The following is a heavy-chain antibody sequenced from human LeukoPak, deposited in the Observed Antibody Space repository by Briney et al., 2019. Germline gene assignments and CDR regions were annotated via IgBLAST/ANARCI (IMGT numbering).Heavy chain of an antibody. CDR1: GFAFSTYA. V-gene: IGHV3-23*01. D-gene: IGHD6-19*01. J-gene: IGHJ4*02. Sequence: GGSLRLSCAASGFAFSTYAMSWVRQAPGKGLECVSTIGGAGGSTYYADSVKGRFTISRDNSKNTLYLQMNSLRAEDTVLYYCAKQTDSSAWYLGFDYWGQGTLVTVSS. CDR3: AKQTDSSAWYLGFDY. CDR2: IGGAGGST.